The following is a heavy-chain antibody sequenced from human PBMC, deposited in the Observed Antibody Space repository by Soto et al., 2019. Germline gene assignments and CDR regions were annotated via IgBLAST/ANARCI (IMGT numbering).Heavy chain of an antibody. CDR2: VRSSGAAA. Sequence: PGGSLRLSCAATGFPFSNYAMSWVRQAPGKGPEWVAHVRSSGAAADYPDSVKGRFTISRDNSKYMVYLQMNKLRAEDTAVYYCTRVNADLGRGLSWGQGTLVTVSS. J-gene: IGHJ5*02. CDR3: TRVNADLGRGLS. CDR1: GFPFSNYA. V-gene: IGHV3-23*01. D-gene: IGHD3-16*01.